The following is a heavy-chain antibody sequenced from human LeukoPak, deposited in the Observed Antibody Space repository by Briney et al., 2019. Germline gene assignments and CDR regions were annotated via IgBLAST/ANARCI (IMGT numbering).Heavy chain of an antibody. CDR3: ARLPTVTTTHYYYYYMDV. D-gene: IGHD4-11*01. J-gene: IGHJ6*03. CDR2: IYPGESDT. Sequence: GGSFQISCKGSGFNFTSYWIGWVRPVPGKGLGWMGIIYPGESDTIYSPSFQGQITISADKYISTAYRQWSSLKASDTAMYYCARLPTVTTTHYYYYYMDVWGKGTTVTVS. CDR1: GFNFTSYW. V-gene: IGHV5-51*01.